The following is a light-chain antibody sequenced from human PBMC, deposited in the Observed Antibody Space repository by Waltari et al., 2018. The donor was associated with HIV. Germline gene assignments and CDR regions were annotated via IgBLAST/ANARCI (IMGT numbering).Light chain of an antibody. CDR2: EVN. V-gene: IGLV2-14*01. Sequence: QSALTQPASVSGSPGQSITISCTGTTSDVAGYNYVSWYQQHPGKAPKLMISEVNNRPSGVSNRFSGSKSGNTASLTISGLQAEDEADYYCSSYTSTSTLVVFGGGTKLTVL. CDR1: TSDVAGYNY. CDR3: SSYTSTSTLVV. J-gene: IGLJ2*01.